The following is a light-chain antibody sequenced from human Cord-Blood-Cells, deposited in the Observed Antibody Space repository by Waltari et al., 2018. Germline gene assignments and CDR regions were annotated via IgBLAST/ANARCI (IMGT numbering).Light chain of an antibody. CDR3: SSYTSSSTYV. Sequence: QSALTQPASVSGSPGQSITISCTGTSSDVGGYNYVSGYQQHPGKAPKLMIYDVSKRPSWVSNRFSGSKSGNTASLTISGLQAEDEADYYCSSYTSSSTYVFGTGTKVTVL. V-gene: IGLV2-14*01. CDR2: DVS. J-gene: IGLJ1*01. CDR1: SSDVGGYNY.